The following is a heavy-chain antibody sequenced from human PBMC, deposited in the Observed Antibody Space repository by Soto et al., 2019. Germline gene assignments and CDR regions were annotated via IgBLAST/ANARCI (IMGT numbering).Heavy chain of an antibody. Sequence: TRSWCCSVHQKTRKGLEWMGRIDPRDSYTNYSPSFQGHVTISADKSIRTAYLQWSSLKASDTAMYYCARAPTNGTVWGRDYSSFLAVWVQGTTVPVFS. CDR3: ARAPTNGTVWGRDYSSFLAV. J-gene: IGHJ6*02. D-gene: IGHD2-8*01. V-gene: IGHV5-10-1*01. CDR1: TRSW. CDR2: IDPRDSYT.